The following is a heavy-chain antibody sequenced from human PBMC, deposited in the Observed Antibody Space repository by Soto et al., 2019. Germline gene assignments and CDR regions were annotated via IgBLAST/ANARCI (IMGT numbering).Heavy chain of an antibody. V-gene: IGHV3-33*01. Sequence: ESGGGVVQPGRSLRLSCAASGFTFSSYGMHWVRQAPGKGLEWVAVIWYDGSNKYYADSVKGRFTISRDNSKNTLYLQMNSLRAEDTAVYYCARDWGYSSSSIDYWGQGTLVTVSS. D-gene: IGHD6-13*01. CDR2: IWYDGSNK. J-gene: IGHJ4*02. CDR3: ARDWGYSSSSIDY. CDR1: GFTFSSYG.